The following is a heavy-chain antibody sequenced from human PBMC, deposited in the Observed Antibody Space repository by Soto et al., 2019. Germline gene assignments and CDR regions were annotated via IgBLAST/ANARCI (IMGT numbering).Heavy chain of an antibody. V-gene: IGHV4-31*03. CDR3: ARDPQRGYSGYFDS. D-gene: IGHD5-12*01. J-gene: IGHJ4*02. Sequence: QVQLQESGPGLVKPSQTLSLSCTVSGGSLSSGGYYWSWIRQHPGKGLEWIGFIYYSGSTYYNPSRKSRVTISVDTSQNQSSLKLGSVTAADTAVYYCARDPQRGYSGYFDSWAREPWSPSPQ. CDR2: IYYSGST. CDR1: GGSLSSGGYY.